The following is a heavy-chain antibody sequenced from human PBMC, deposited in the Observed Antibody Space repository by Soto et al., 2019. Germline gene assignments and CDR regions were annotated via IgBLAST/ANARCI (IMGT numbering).Heavy chain of an antibody. CDR1: GFTFSSYG. CDR2: IWYDGSNK. J-gene: IGHJ4*02. CDR3: ARDTGDGYNWGVY. D-gene: IGHD2-21*01. V-gene: IGHV3-33*01. Sequence: QVQLVESGGGVVQPGRYLRLSCAASGFTFSSYGMHWVRQAPGKGLEWVAVIWYDGSNKYYADSVKGRFTISRDNSKNTLYLQMNSLRAEDTAVYYCARDTGDGYNWGVYWGQGTLVTVSS.